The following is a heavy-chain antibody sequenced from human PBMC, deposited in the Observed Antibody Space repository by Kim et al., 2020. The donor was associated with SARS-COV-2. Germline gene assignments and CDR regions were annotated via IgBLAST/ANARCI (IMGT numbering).Heavy chain of an antibody. CDR1: GYTFTTYA. Sequence: ASVKVSCKASGYTFTTYAMCWLRQAPGQGLAFMGWINSNTGNPTYAQGFTGRFVFSVDTSVRTAYLEINSLKVEDTAVYYCARDVSTSGSFPLKYWGQGTLVAVSS. J-gene: IGHJ4*02. CDR3: ARDVSTSGSFPLKY. V-gene: IGHV7-4-1*02. CDR2: INSNTGNP. D-gene: IGHD3-10*01.